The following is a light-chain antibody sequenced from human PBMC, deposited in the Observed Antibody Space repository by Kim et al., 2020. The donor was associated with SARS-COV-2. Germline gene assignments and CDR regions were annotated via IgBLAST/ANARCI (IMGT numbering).Light chain of an antibody. J-gene: IGKJ1*01. CDR3: MQASHFPWT. Sequence: VMTQSPLSLPVTLGQPASISCRSSQSLVHSNGNTYLVWFQQRPGQSPRRLIYKVSNRDSGVPDRFSGSGSGTDFTLKISRVEAEDVGVYYCMQASHFPWTFGQGTKVDI. V-gene: IGKV2-30*02. CDR2: KVS. CDR1: QSLVHSNGNTY.